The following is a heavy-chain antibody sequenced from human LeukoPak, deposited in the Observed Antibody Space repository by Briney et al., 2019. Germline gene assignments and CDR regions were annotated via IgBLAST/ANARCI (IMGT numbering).Heavy chain of an antibody. Sequence: PSETLSLTCTVSGGSISSYYWSWIRQPPGKGLEWIGYIYYSGSTNYNPSLRSRVTISVDTSKNQFSLKLSSVTAADTAVYYRARGLSAADDAFDIWGQGTMVTVSS. D-gene: IGHD6-13*01. CDR1: GGSISSYY. CDR2: IYYSGST. CDR3: ARGLSAADDAFDI. J-gene: IGHJ3*02. V-gene: IGHV4-59*01.